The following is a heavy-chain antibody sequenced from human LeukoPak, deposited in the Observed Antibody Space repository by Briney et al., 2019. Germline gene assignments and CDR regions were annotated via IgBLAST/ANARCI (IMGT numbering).Heavy chain of an antibody. Sequence: SETLSLTCAVYGGSFSGYYWSWIRQPPGKGLEWIGEINHSGSTNYNPSLKSRVTISVDTSKNQFSLKLSSVTAADTAVYYCARSRLYIAAAGRRWFDPWGQGTLVTVSS. V-gene: IGHV4-34*01. D-gene: IGHD6-13*01. CDR1: GGSFSGYY. CDR3: ARSRLYIAAAGRRWFDP. CDR2: INHSGST. J-gene: IGHJ5*02.